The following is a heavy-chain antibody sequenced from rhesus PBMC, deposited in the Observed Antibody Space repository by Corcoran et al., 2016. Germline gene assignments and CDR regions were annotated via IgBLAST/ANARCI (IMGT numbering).Heavy chain of an antibody. J-gene: IGHJ4*01. D-gene: IGHD4-23*01. CDR1: GGSISSSNW. V-gene: IGHV4-93*01. CDR3: ARDTAWSSNFLDY. CDR2: IYGSGGST. Sequence: QVQLQESGPAVVKPSETLSLTCAVSGGSISSSNWWSWIRQSPGKGLEWIGGIYGSGGSTEYNPALRGRVTISIDTSKNQFSLKLSSVTAADTAVYYCARDTAWSSNFLDYWGQGVLVTVSS.